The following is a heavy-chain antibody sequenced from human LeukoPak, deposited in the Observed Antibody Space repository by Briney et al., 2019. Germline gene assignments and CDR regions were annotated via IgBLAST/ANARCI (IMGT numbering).Heavy chain of an antibody. J-gene: IGHJ4*02. D-gene: IGHD3-22*01. V-gene: IGHV1-2*02. Sequence: ASVKVSCKASGYTFTGYYLHWVRQAPGQGLEWMGWINPNSGATNYAQAFQGRVTTTRDTSISTAYMELRRLTSDDTAVYYCARGGSSGGYYDSSGYYPPYWGQGTLVTVSS. CDR2: INPNSGAT. CDR1: GYTFTGYY. CDR3: ARGGSSGGYYDSSGYYPPY.